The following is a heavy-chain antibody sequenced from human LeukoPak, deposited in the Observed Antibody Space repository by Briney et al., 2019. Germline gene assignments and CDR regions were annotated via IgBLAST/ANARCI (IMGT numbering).Heavy chain of an antibody. V-gene: IGHV1-69*04. CDR1: GGTFSSYA. D-gene: IGHD5-18*01. Sequence: SVKVSCKASGGTFSSYAISWVRQAPGQGLEWMGRIIPILGIANYAQKFQGRVTITADKSTSTAYMELSSLRSEDTAVYYCARGEIKLWAFDIWGQGTMVTVSS. CDR3: ARGEIKLWAFDI. CDR2: IIPILGIA. J-gene: IGHJ3*02.